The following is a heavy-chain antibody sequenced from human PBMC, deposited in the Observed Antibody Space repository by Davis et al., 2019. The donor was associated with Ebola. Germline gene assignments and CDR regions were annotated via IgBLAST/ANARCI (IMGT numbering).Heavy chain of an antibody. J-gene: IGHJ4*02. CDR3: ARTLGSFDY. CDR2: IYYSGST. V-gene: IGHV4-61*05. CDR1: GGSISSSSYY. D-gene: IGHD3-10*01. Sequence: SETLSLTCTASGGSISSSSYYWSWIRQPPGKGLEWIGYIYYSGSTNYNPSLKSRVTISVDTSKNQFSLKLSSVTAADTAVYYCARTLGSFDYWGQGTLVTVSS.